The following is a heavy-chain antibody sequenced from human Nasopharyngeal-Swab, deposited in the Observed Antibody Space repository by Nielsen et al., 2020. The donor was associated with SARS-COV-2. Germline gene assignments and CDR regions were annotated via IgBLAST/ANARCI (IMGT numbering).Heavy chain of an antibody. Sequence: SETLSLTCAVYGVSFSGYCWSWIRQSPGKGLEWIGETNHSGSTNYNASLKSRVTISEDTTKNQFSLKLSSVTAADTAVYYCARGDYDFWSGYYWGYWGQGTLVTVSS. D-gene: IGHD3-3*01. CDR3: ARGDYDFWSGYYWGY. CDR1: GVSFSGYC. CDR2: TNHSGST. J-gene: IGHJ4*02. V-gene: IGHV4-34*01.